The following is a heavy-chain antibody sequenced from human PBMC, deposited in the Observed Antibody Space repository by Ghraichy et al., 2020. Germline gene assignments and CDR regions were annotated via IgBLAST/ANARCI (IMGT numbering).Heavy chain of an antibody. CDR1: GFTFSNAW. CDR2: IKSKTDGGTT. V-gene: IGHV3-15*01. Sequence: GGSLTLSCAASGFTFSNAWMSWVRQAPGKGLEWVGRIKSKTDGGTTDYAAPVKGRFTISRDDSKNTLYLQMNSLKTEDTAVYYCTTVGTYYDFWSGYHHDYWGQGTLVTVSS. D-gene: IGHD3-3*01. J-gene: IGHJ4*02. CDR3: TTVGTYYDFWSGYHHDY.